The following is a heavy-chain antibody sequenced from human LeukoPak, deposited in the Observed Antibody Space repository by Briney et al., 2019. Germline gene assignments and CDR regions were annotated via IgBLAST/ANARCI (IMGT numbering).Heavy chain of an antibody. J-gene: IGHJ4*02. CDR2: ISSNGGST. V-gene: IGHV3-64*01. CDR3: ARGGYYYDSSGYSH. D-gene: IGHD3-22*01. Sequence: PGGSLRLSCAASGFTFSSYAMHWVRQAPGKGLEYVSAISSNGGSTYYANSVKGRFTISRDNSKNTLYLQMGSLRAEDMAVYYCARGGYYYDSSGYSHWGQGTLVTVSS. CDR1: GFTFSSYA.